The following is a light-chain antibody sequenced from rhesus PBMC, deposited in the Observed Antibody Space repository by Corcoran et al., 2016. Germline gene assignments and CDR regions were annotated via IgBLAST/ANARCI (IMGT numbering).Light chain of an antibody. CDR3: QQYSNWPLLT. CDR1: QSVSSN. J-gene: IGKJ4*01. V-gene: IGKV3-42*03. Sequence: EIVMTQSPATLSLSPGDRATLSCRASQSVSSNLAWYQQKPGQAPRLLIDGTSSRAPGIPRSFSGSGSGTDFSLILRSLGPEYFTVYYCQQYSNWPLLTFGGGTKVEI. CDR2: GTS.